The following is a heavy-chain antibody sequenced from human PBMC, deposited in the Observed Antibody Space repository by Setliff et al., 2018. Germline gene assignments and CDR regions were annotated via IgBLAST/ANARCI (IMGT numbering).Heavy chain of an antibody. J-gene: IGHJ4*02. V-gene: IGHV3-23*01. D-gene: IGHD3-9*01. CDR1: GFAFSNYA. Sequence: GGSLRLSCAASGFAFSNYAMSWVRQAPGKGLEWVSTTSGGAGVSTYYADSVKGRFTISRDTSNLYLQMNNLRAEDTAVYYCAKDASYYDILTGANYFDNWGRGTLVTVSS. CDR3: AKDASYYDILTGANYFDN. CDR2: TSGGAGVST.